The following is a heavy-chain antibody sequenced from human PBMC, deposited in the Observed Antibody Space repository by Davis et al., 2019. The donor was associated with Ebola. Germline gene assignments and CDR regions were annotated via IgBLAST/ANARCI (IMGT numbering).Heavy chain of an antibody. J-gene: IGHJ4*02. CDR3: ARVSIAARPPYYFDY. D-gene: IGHD6-6*01. CDR2: IIPIFGTA. Sequence: SVKVSCKASGGTFSSYAISWVRQAPGQGLEWMGGIIPIFGTANYAQKFQGRVTITADESTSTAYMELSSLRSEDTAVYYCARVSIAARPPYYFDYWGQGTLVTVSS. CDR1: GGTFSSYA. V-gene: IGHV1-69*13.